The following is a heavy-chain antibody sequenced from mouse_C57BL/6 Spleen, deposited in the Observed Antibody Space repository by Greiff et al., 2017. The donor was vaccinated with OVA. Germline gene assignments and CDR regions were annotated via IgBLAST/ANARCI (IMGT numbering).Heavy chain of an antibody. D-gene: IGHD4-1*01. V-gene: IGHV1-82*01. CDR2: IYPGDGDT. J-gene: IGHJ2*01. Sequence: VKLMESGPELVKPGASVKISCKASGYAFSSSWMNWVKQRPGKGLEWIGRIYPGDGDTNYNGKFKGKATLTADKSSSTAYMQLSSLTSEDSAVYFCARDPLTGTNYWGQGTTLTVSS. CDR1: GYAFSSSW. CDR3: ARDPLTGTNY.